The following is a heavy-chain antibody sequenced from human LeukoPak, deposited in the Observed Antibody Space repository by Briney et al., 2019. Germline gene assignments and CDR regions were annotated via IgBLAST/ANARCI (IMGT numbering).Heavy chain of an antibody. CDR2: IKSKTDGTTT. CDR3: TPDLGLFY. CDR1: GFTFSNAC. Sequence: GGSLRLSCAASGFTFSNACMIWVRQAPAKGLEWGGRIKSKTDGTTTDYTAHVQGRFTISRDDSENTLYLQTNSLKTEDTAVYYCTPDLGLFYWGQGTLVTVSS. V-gene: IGHV3-15*01. J-gene: IGHJ4*02.